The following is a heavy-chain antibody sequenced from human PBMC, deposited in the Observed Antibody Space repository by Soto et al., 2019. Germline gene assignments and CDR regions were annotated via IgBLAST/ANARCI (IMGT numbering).Heavy chain of an antibody. Sequence: GGSLRLSCAASGLSVSSNYMSWVRQAPGKGLEWVSVIYSGGSTYYADSVKGRFTISRDNSKNTLYLQMDSLKTEDTAIYYCSHGYYQYFESWGQGTLVTVSS. J-gene: IGHJ4*02. V-gene: IGHV3-53*01. CDR1: GLSVSSNY. D-gene: IGHD5-18*01. CDR2: IYSGGST. CDR3: SHGYYQYFES.